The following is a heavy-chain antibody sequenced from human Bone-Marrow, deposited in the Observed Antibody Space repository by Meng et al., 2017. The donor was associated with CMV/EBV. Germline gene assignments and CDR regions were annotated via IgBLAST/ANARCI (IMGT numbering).Heavy chain of an antibody. CDR1: GGTISSYY. CDR3: AGATARVMEGYYYYGMDV. V-gene: IGHV4-59*01. J-gene: IGHJ6*02. D-gene: IGHD5-18*01. CDR2: IYYSGST. Sequence: SETLSLTCTVSGGTISSYYRSWIRQPPGKGLEWIGYIYYSGSTNYNPSLKSRVTISVDTSKNQFSLKPRSVTAAVTAVYYCAGATARVMEGYYYYGMDVWGQGTTVTVSS.